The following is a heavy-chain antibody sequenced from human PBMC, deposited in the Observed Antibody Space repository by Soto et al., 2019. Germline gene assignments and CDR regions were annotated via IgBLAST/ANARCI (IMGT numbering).Heavy chain of an antibody. CDR1: GFTFSSYW. Sequence: GGSLRLSCAASGFTFSSYWMSWVRQAPGKGLEWVANIKQDGSEKYYVDSVKGRFTISRDNAKNSLYLQMNSLRAEDTAVYYCARLSGCSSTSCYRPYYFDYWGQGTLVTVSS. D-gene: IGHD2-2*01. CDR3: ARLSGCSSTSCYRPYYFDY. CDR2: IKQDGSEK. J-gene: IGHJ4*02. V-gene: IGHV3-7*01.